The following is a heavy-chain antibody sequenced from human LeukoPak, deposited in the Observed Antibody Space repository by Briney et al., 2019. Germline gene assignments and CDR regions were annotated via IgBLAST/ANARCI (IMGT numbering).Heavy chain of an antibody. CDR1: GGSVSSHY. CDR3: ARRRDAYNLFDF. CDR2: IHYSGST. J-gene: IGHJ4*02. D-gene: IGHD5-24*01. V-gene: IGHV4-59*02. Sequence: SETLSLTCTVSGGSVSSHYWSWIRHPPGKGLEWIGYIHYSGSTNYNPSLKRRVTISVDTSKNQISLNVSSVTAADTALYYCARRRDAYNLFDFWGQGTLVTVSS.